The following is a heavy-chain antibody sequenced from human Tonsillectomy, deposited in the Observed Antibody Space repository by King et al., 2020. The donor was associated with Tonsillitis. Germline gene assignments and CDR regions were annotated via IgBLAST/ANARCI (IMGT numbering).Heavy chain of an antibody. CDR3: ARGGMNYYDRSGSYYFDY. Sequence: VQLQQWGAGLLKPSETLSLTCAVYGGSLSGYYWSWIRQPPGKGLEWIGEINHSGSTNYNPSLKSRVTVSVNTSKNQFSLTLYSVTAADTAVYYCARGGMNYYDRSGSYYFDYWGQGTLVTVSS. D-gene: IGHD3-22*01. CDR2: INHSGST. V-gene: IGHV4-34*01. J-gene: IGHJ4*02. CDR1: GGSLSGYY.